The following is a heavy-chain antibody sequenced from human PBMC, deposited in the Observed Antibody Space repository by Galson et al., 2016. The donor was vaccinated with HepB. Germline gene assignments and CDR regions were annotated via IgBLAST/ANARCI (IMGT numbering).Heavy chain of an antibody. CDR2: IYHTGST. CDR1: GGSIISDNW. CDR3: ARVRGPGTNDAFDL. J-gene: IGHJ3*01. V-gene: IGHV4/OR15-8*01. D-gene: IGHD1-26*01. Sequence: SETLSLTCGVSGGSIISDNWWTWVRQPPGKGLECIGEIYHTGSTNYNPSLRGRVTLSVDKSRNQFSLNLISVTAADTALYFCARVRGPGTNDAFDLWGQGTLVTVSS.